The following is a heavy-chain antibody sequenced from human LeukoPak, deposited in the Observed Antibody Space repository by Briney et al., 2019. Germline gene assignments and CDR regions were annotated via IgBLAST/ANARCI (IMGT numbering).Heavy chain of an antibody. CDR2: IYYSGST. CDR3: AGRYSSGWYVDYYYYYGMDV. V-gene: IGHV4-59*08. CDR1: GGSISSYY. D-gene: IGHD6-19*01. J-gene: IGHJ6*02. Sequence: PSETLSLTCTVSGGSISSYYWSWIRQPPGKGLEWIGYIYYSGSTNYNPSLKSRVTISVDTSKNQFSLKLSSVTAADTAVYYCAGRYSSGWYVDYYYYYGMDVWGQGTTVTVSS.